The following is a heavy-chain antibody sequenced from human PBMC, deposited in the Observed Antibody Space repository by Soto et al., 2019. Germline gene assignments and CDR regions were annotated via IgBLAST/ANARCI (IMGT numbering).Heavy chain of an antibody. CDR1: GGTFSSYA. J-gene: IGHJ4*02. D-gene: IGHD3-22*01. Sequence: QVQLVQSGAEVKKPGSSVKVSCKASGGTFSSYAISWVRQAPGQGLEWMGGIIPIFGTANYAQKFQGRVTITADESTSPAYMELSSLSSEDTSVDYCARRGYDDSRGYSNIDYWGQGTMVTVSS. V-gene: IGHV1-69*01. CDR3: ARRGYDDSRGYSNIDY. CDR2: IIPIFGTA.